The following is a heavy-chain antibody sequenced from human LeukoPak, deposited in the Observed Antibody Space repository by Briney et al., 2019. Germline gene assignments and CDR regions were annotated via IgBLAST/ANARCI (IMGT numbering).Heavy chain of an antibody. Sequence: GGSLRLSCAASGFTFSSSGMNWVRQAPGKGLEWLSYISSSSGTIYYADSVKGRFTISRDSAKNSLYLQMNSLRDEDTAVYYCARASFQRWLQLGGDWGQGTLVTVSS. CDR2: ISSSSGTI. J-gene: IGHJ4*02. D-gene: IGHD5-24*01. CDR1: GFTFSSSG. CDR3: ARASFQRWLQLGGD. V-gene: IGHV3-48*02.